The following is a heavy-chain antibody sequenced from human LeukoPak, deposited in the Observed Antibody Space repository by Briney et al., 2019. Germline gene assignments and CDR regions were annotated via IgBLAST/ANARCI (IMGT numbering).Heavy chain of an antibody. CDR1: GFTFSSYS. J-gene: IGHJ4*02. Sequence: PGGSLRLSCAASGFTFSSYSMNWVRQAPGKGLLWVSRLTSDGRTTDYAESVKGRFIISRDNAKNTLYLQMNNLRVEDTAVYYCARAGQYRFDFWGQGTLVTVSS. D-gene: IGHD2/OR15-2a*01. V-gene: IGHV3-74*01. CDR2: LTSDGRTT. CDR3: ARAGQYRFDF.